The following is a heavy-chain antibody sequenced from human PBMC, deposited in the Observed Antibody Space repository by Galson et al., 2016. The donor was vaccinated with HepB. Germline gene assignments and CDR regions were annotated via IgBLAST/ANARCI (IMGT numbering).Heavy chain of an antibody. CDR2: IKRDIEGATS. Sequence: SLRLSCAASGLPLRDATMNWVRQAPGKGLEWVGRIKRDIEGATSDHAAPVKGRFTISRDDSKNTLYLQMNSLKTDDTAVYYCTTQTTGTVKDYWGRGTLVTVSS. CDR3: TTQTTGTVKDY. D-gene: IGHD4-17*01. J-gene: IGHJ4*02. V-gene: IGHV3-15*01. CDR1: GLPLRDAT.